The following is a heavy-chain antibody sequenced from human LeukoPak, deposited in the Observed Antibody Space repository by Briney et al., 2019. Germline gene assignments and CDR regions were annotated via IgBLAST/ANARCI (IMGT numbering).Heavy chain of an antibody. V-gene: IGHV1-18*04. CDR2: ISAYNGNT. CDR3: ARDGTYCAIKDSSWYWFDP. CDR1: GYTFTSYG. D-gene: IGHD6-13*01. J-gene: IGHJ5*02. Sequence: ASVKVSCKASGYTFTSYGISWVRQAPGQGLEWMGWISAYNGNTNYAQKLQGRVTMTTDTSTSTAYMELRSLGSDDTAVYYCARDGTYCAIKDSSWYWFDPWGQGTLVTVSS.